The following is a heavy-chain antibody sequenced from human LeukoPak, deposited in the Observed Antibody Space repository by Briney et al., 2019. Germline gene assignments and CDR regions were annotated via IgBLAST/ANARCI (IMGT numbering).Heavy chain of an antibody. V-gene: IGHV4-39*07. CDR2: IYYSGST. CDR3: ARDSLMEPYMDFDY. D-gene: IGHD2-8*01. Sequence: SETLSLTCTVSGGSTSSSSYYWGWIRQPPGKGLEWIGSIYYSGSTYYNPSLKSRVTISVDTSKNQFSLKLSSVTAADTAVYYCARDSLMEPYMDFDYWGQGTLVTVSS. J-gene: IGHJ4*02. CDR1: GGSTSSSSYY.